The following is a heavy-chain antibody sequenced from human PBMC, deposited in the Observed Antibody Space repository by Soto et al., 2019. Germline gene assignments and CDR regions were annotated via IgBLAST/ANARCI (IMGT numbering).Heavy chain of an antibody. CDR2: IIPILGIA. CDR1: GGTFSSYT. CDR3: AMEYCSSTSCYRDY. Sequence: SVKVSCKASGGTFSSYTSSWVRQAPGQGLEWMGRIIPILGIANNAQKFQGRVTITADKSTSTAYMELSSLRSEDTAVYYCAMEYCSSTSCYRDYWGQGTLVTVSS. J-gene: IGHJ4*02. D-gene: IGHD2-2*02. V-gene: IGHV1-69*02.